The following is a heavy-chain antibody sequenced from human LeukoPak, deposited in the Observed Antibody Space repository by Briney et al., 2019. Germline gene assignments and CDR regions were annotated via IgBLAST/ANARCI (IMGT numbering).Heavy chain of an antibody. Sequence: SVTVSCKASGYTFTSYGISWVRQAPGQGLEWMGGIIPIFGTANYAQKFQGRVTITADKSTSTAYMELSSLRSEDTAVYYCARVLRYFDWTPPHMDVWGKGTTVTVSS. CDR2: IIPIFGTA. J-gene: IGHJ6*03. CDR3: ARVLRYFDWTPPHMDV. CDR1: GYTFTSYG. V-gene: IGHV1-69*06. D-gene: IGHD3-9*01.